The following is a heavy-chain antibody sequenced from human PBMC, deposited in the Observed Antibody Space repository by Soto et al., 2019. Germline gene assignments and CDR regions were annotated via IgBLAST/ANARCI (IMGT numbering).Heavy chain of an antibody. Sequence: GESLKISCKASGYTFTDYWIGWVRQLPGKGLEWMGIIYPGDSDTRYSPSFQGHVTITVDKSTSTAYLQWNTLKASDTAMYYCARPPYSASYYYFDQWGQGPLVTVSS. CDR2: IYPGDSDT. D-gene: IGHD1-26*01. J-gene: IGHJ4*02. V-gene: IGHV5-51*01. CDR3: ARPPYSASYYYFDQ. CDR1: GYTFTDYW.